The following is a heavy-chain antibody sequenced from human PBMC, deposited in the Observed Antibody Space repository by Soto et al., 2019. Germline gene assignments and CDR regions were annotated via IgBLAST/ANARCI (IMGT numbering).Heavy chain of an antibody. CDR3: ARENYFDY. J-gene: IGHJ4*02. V-gene: IGHV3-74*01. CDR2: INSDGSIT. CDR1: AFTFSSYW. Sequence: GGSLRLSCAASAFTFSSYWMNWVRQAPGKGPVWVSRINSDGSITGYADSVKGRFTISRDNAKNTLYLQMNSLRAEDTAVYYCARENYFDYWGQGTLVTVSS.